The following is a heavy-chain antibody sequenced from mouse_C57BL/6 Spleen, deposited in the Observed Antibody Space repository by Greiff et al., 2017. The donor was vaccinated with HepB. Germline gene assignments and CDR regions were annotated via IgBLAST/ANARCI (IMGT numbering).Heavy chain of an antibody. D-gene: IGHD1-1*01. CDR1: GYAFSSSW. J-gene: IGHJ4*01. Sequence: VQLQESGPELVKPGASVKISCKVSGYAFSSSWMNWVKQRPGKGLEWIGRIYPGDGDTNYNGKFKGKATLTADKSSSTAYMQLSSLTSEDSAVYFCARASFYYYGSSYEAMDYWGQGTSVTVSS. CDR3: ARASFYYYGSSYEAMDY. V-gene: IGHV1-82*01. CDR2: IYPGDGDT.